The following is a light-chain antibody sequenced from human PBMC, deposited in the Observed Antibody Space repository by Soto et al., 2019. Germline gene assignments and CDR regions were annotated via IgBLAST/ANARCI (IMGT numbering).Light chain of an antibody. CDR2: SNN. CDR3: AAWDDSLNGWV. Sequence: QPVLTQPPSASGTPGQRVTSSCSGSSSNIGSNTVNWYQQLPGTAPKLLIYSNNQRPSGVPDRFSGSKSGTSASLAISGLQSEDEADYYCAAWDDSLNGWVFGGGTQLPVL. CDR1: SSNIGSNT. V-gene: IGLV1-44*01. J-gene: IGLJ3*02.